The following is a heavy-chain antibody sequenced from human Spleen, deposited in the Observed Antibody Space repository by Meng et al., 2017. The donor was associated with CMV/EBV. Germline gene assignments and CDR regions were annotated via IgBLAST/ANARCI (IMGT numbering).Heavy chain of an antibody. V-gene: IGHV3-11*01. J-gene: IGHJ4*02. CDR3: ARNPYQLLF. CDR1: GFTFGDYY. Sequence: RLSCAASGFTFGDYYMTWIRQAPGKGLEWISYISSSGSAIYYADSVKGRFTISRDNAKNSLYLQMNSLRAEDTAVYYCARNPYQLLFWGQGTLVTVSS. CDR2: ISSSGSAI. D-gene: IGHD2-2*01.